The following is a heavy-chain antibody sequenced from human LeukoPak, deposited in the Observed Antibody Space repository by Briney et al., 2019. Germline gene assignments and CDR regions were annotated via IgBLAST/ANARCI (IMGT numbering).Heavy chain of an antibody. CDR3: ASTSDYYDSSGYSPYLFDY. CDR1: GGSISSGGYS. CDR2: IYYSGST. J-gene: IGHJ4*02. Sequence: SETLSLTCTVSGGSISSGGYSWSWIRQHPGKGLEWIGYIYYSGSTYYNPSLKSRVTISVDTSKNQFSLKLSSVTAADTAVYYCASTSDYYDSSGYSPYLFDYWGQGTLVTVSS. V-gene: IGHV4-31*03. D-gene: IGHD3-22*01.